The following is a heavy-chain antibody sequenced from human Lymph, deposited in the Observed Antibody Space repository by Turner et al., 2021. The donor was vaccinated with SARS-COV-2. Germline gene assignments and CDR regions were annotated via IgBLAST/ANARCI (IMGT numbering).Heavy chain of an antibody. V-gene: IGHV3-43*02. CDR2: MSGDGGST. CDR1: GFTFDDYA. CDR3: AKEGLSGRRLQFVPYFAY. J-gene: IGHJ4*02. D-gene: IGHD5-12*01. Sequence: EVQLVESGGGVVQPGGSLRLSCSASGFTFDDYAMHWVRQAPGKGREWVSLMSGDGGSTYYADSVKGRFTISRDDSKNSLYLQINSLRTEDTALYYCAKEGLSGRRLQFVPYFAYWGQGTLVSVSS.